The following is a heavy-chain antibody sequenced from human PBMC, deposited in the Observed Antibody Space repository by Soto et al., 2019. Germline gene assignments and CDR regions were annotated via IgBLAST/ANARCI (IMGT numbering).Heavy chain of an antibody. Sequence: LGESLKISCKGSGYSFTSYWIGWVLQMPGKGLAWMWIIYPGDSDTSYSPSFQGPVTISADKSSSTAYLQWSSLKASDPAIYDCARQSLGGAPYSSCWYDPRPQYGMAVWGQGTTVTVSS. J-gene: IGHJ6*02. D-gene: IGHD6-19*01. V-gene: IGHV5-51*01. CDR1: GYSFTSYW. CDR3: ARQSLGGAPYSSCWYDPRPQYGMAV. CDR2: IYPGDSDT.